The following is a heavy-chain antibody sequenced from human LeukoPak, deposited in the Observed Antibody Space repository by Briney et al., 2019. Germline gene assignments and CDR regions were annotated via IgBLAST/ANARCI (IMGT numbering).Heavy chain of an antibody. CDR3: AKDFLGAGYSSGWYGS. V-gene: IGHV3-9*01. CDR1: GFTFGDYA. Sequence: GGSLRLSCAASGFTFGDYAMHWVRQAPGKGLEWVSGISWNSGSIGYADSVKGRFTISRDNAKNSLYLQMNSLRAEDTAFYYCAKDFLGAGYSSGWYGSWGQGTLVTVSS. D-gene: IGHD6-19*01. J-gene: IGHJ5*02. CDR2: ISWNSGSI.